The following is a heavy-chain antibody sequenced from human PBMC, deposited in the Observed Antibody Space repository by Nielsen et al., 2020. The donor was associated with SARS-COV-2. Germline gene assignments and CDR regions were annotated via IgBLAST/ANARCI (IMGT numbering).Heavy chain of an antibody. D-gene: IGHD3-10*01. Sequence: SVKVSCKASGGTFSNYGIAWVRQAPGQGLEWMGGIIPIFGTTNYAQKFQGRVTITADKSTGTVYMELSSLRAEDPAVYYCARAGWRGGSYLLFSALDVWGQGTTVTVSS. J-gene: IGHJ6*02. CDR1: GGTFSNYG. V-gene: IGHV1-69*06. CDR3: ARAGWRGGSYLLFSALDV. CDR2: IIPIFGTT.